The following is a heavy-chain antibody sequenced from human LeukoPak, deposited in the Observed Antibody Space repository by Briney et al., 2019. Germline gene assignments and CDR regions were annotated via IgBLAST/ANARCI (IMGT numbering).Heavy chain of an antibody. CDR3: ARSFDFWSGYYSDY. CDR2: ISSSSSHI. Sequence: GGSLRLSCAASGFIFSTYGMNWVRQAPGKGLEWVSSISSSSSHIYYADSMKGRFTISRDNDKNSVYLQMDSLRAEDTAVYYCARSFDFWSGYYSDYWGQGTLVTVSS. J-gene: IGHJ4*02. V-gene: IGHV3-21*01. D-gene: IGHD3-3*01. CDR1: GFIFSTYG.